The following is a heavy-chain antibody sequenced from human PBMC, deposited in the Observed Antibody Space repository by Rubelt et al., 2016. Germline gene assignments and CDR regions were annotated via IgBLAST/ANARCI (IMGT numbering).Heavy chain of an antibody. J-gene: IGHJ6*02. V-gene: IGHV4-39*07. CDR1: GDSISRRDFY. CDR3: AICITVAPVYYAIDV. Sequence: QLQLQESGPGLVKPSETLSVTCTVSGDSISRRDFYWGWIRQPPGKGLEWIGTIYYSGRTYYNPSLKSRVTRSLDTSKNQFSLKLGSVTAADTAVYYCAICITVAPVYYAIDVWGQGTTVTVSS. D-gene: IGHD6-19*01. CDR2: IYYSGRT.